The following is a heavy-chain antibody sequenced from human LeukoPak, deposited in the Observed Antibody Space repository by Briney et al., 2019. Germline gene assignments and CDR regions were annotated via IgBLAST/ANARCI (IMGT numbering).Heavy chain of an antibody. Sequence: ASVKVSCKASGGTFSSYAISWVRQAPGQGLEWMGGIIPIFGTANYAQKFQGRVTITTDESTSTAYMELSSLRAEDTAVYYCARFPGYCSGGSCLSAWFDPWGQGTLVTVSS. CDR3: ARFPGYCSGGSCLSAWFDP. V-gene: IGHV1-69*05. J-gene: IGHJ5*02. CDR1: GGTFSSYA. D-gene: IGHD2-15*01. CDR2: IIPIFGTA.